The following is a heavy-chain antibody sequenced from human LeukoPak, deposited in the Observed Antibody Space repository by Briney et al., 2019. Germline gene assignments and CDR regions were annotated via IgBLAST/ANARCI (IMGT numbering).Heavy chain of an antibody. CDR2: MYYSGST. CDR3: ARLLDNDSSGHPDTFDM. Sequence: TSETLSLTCTVSGGSMNSHFWSWIRQPPGKGLEWIGYMYYSGSTKYNPSLQSRVTISVDTSESNFSLKLTSVTAADTAVYYCARLLDNDSSGHPDTFDMWGQGTVVIVS. V-gene: IGHV4-59*11. J-gene: IGHJ3*02. CDR1: GGSMNSHF. D-gene: IGHD3-22*01.